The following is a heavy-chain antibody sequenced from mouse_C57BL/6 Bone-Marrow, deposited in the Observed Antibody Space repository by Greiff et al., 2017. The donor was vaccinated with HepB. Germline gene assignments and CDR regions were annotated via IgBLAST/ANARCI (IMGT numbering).Heavy chain of an antibody. J-gene: IGHJ2*01. CDR1: GYSITSGYD. CDR2: ISYSGST. Sequence: VKLMESGPGMVKPSPSLSLTCTVTGYSITSGYDWHWIRHFPGNKLEWMGYISYSGSTNYNPSLKSRISITHDTSKNHFFLKLNSVTTEDTATYYCARDREGSLDYWGQGTTLTVSS. CDR3: ARDREGSLDY. D-gene: IGHD3-3*01. V-gene: IGHV3-1*01.